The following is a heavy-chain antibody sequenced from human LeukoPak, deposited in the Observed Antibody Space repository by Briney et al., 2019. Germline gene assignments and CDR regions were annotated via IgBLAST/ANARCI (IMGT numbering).Heavy chain of an antibody. CDR2: IKQDGSEK. CDR1: GFTFSSSW. V-gene: IGHV3-7*01. CDR3: ATDFWSGYPDY. J-gene: IGHJ4*02. D-gene: IGHD3-3*01. Sequence: GGSLRPSCAASGFTFSSSWMSWVRQAPGKGREWVANIKQDGSEKYYVDSEKGRFTISRDNAKNSLYLQMNSLRDEDTAVYYCATDFWSGYPDYWGQGTLVTVSS.